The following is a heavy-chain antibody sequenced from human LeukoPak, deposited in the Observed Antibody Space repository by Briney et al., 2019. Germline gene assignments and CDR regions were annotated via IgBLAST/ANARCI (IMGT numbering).Heavy chain of an antibody. J-gene: IGHJ6*03. CDR1: GASLSSSY. D-gene: IGHD3-16*02. CDR2: IYPSGTT. CDR3: ARDSPRDNIVYYYYMDV. V-gene: IGHV4-4*07. Sequence: PSETLSLTCTVSGASLSSSYWSWIRQSAGKGLEWIGRIYPSGTTNYNPSLRSRVTISVDKSKNQSSLNLTSVTAADTAIYYCARDSPRDNIVYYYYMDVWGKGTTVTVSS.